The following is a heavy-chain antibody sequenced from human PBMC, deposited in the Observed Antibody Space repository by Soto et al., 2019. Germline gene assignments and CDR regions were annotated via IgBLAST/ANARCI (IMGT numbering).Heavy chain of an antibody. CDR3: ARGRRGGRGFDP. CDR2: MNPNSGNT. Sequence: QVQLVQCGAEVKKPGASVKVSCKASGYTFTSYDINWGRQATGQGLEWMGCMNPNSGNTGYAQKVQGRFTMTRSTPLSTAYMALSSRRSEDTAVYYCARGRRGGRGFDPWGQGTLVTVSS. V-gene: IGHV1-8*01. D-gene: IGHD3-10*01. J-gene: IGHJ5*02. CDR1: GYTFTSYD.